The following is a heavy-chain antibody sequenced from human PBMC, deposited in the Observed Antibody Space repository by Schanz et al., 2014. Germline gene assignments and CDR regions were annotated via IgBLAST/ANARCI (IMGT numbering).Heavy chain of an antibody. CDR1: GYTFTGCY. Sequence: QVQLVQSGAEVKKPGAPVKVSCQTSGYTFTGCYLHWVRQAIGQGPEWMGWMQPDSGKTHYAEKFQGRVTIAADKSTSTAYMELTSLRSEDTAVYFCARDLTVDTGYVVHYYYYGMDVWGQGTTVTVSS. D-gene: IGHD5-12*01. J-gene: IGHJ6*02. CDR2: MQPDSGKT. CDR3: ARDLTVDTGYVVHYYYYGMDV. V-gene: IGHV1-8*03.